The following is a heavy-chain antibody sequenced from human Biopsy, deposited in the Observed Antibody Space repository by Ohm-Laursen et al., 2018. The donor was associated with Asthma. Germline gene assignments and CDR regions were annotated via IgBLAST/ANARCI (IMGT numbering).Heavy chain of an antibody. J-gene: IGHJ6*02. CDR2: INTNTGNP. Sequence: SVKVSCKASGYIFTSHAMNWVRQAPGQGLEWMGRINTNTGNPTYAQGFTGRFVFPLDTSVSTAYLQISSLKADDTAVYYCARGLLGMDVWGQGTTVTV. V-gene: IGHV7-4-1*02. D-gene: IGHD2-15*01. CDR1: GYIFTSHA. CDR3: ARGLLGMDV.